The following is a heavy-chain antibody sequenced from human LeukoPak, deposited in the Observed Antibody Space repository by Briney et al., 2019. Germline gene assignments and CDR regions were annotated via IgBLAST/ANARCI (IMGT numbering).Heavy chain of an antibody. V-gene: IGHV4-59*01. CDR1: GGSISSYY. CDR3: ARRARYCSSTSCYEGYYYYYMDV. CDR2: IYYSGGT. J-gene: IGHJ6*03. Sequence: PSETLSLTCTVSGGSISSYYWSWIRQPPGKGLEWIGYIYYSGGTNYNPSLKSRVTISVDTSKNQFSLKLSSVTAADTAVYYCARRARYCSSTSCYEGYYYYYMDVWGKGTTVTVSS. D-gene: IGHD2-2*01.